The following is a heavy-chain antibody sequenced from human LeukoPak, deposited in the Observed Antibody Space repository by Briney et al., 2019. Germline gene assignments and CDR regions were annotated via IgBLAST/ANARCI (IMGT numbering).Heavy chain of an antibody. CDR1: GGSFSGYY. Sequence: SETLSLTCAVYGGSFSGYYWSWIRQPPGKGLEWIGEINHSGSTNYNPSLKSRVTISVDTSKNQFSLKLSSVTAADTAVYYCARALDYGGNRPFDYWGQRTLVTVSS. CDR2: INHSGST. CDR3: ARALDYGGNRPFDY. J-gene: IGHJ4*02. V-gene: IGHV4-34*01. D-gene: IGHD4-23*01.